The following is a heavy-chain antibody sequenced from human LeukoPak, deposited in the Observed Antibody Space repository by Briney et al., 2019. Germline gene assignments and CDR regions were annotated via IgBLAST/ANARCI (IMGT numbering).Heavy chain of an antibody. Sequence: GGSLRLSCAASGFTVSSNYMSWVRQAPGKGLEWVSVIYSGGSTYYADSVKGRFTISRDNSKNTLYLQMNSLRAEDTAVYYCDAIADFWSGYPRHYWGQGTLVTVSS. CDR2: IYSGGST. CDR1: GFTVSSNY. J-gene: IGHJ4*02. CDR3: DAIADFWSGYPRHY. D-gene: IGHD3-3*01. V-gene: IGHV3-53*01.